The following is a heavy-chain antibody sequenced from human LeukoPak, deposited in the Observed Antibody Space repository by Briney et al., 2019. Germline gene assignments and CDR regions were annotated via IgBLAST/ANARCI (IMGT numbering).Heavy chain of an antibody. V-gene: IGHV1-2*02. J-gene: IGHJ4*02. CDR2: INPNSGDT. D-gene: IGHD3-3*01. CDR1: GYTFTGYY. Sequence: ASVKVSCKASGYTFTGYYMHWVRQAPGQGLEWMGWINPNSGDTNYAQKFQGRVTMTRDTSISTAYMELSRLRSDDTAVYYCAREIFGVVIIRYFDYWGQGTLVTVSS. CDR3: AREIFGVVIIRYFDY.